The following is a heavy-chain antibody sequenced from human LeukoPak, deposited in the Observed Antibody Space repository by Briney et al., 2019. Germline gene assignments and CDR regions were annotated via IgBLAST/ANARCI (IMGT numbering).Heavy chain of an antibody. CDR3: ARVPRSYAFDI. V-gene: IGHV3-23*01. J-gene: IGHJ3*02. Sequence: GGSLRLSCAASGFSFSSYAMSWVRQAPGKGLEWVSGISGSGDSTYYADSVKGRFTISRDNAKNSLYLQMNSLRAEDTAVYYCARVPRSYAFDIWGQGTMVTVSS. CDR2: ISGSGDST. CDR1: GFSFSSYA.